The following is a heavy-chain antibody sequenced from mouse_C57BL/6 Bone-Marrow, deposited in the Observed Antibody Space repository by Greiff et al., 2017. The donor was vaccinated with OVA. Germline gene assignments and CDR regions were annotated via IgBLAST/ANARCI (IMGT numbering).Heavy chain of an antibody. V-gene: IGHV1-81*01. J-gene: IGHJ3*01. Sequence: QVQLQQSGAELARPGASVKLSCKAFGYTFTSYGISWVKQRTGQGLEWIGEIYPRSGNTYYNEKFKGKATLTADKSSSTAYMELRSLTSEDSAVYFCTRYDGYSFAYWGQGTLVTVSA. CDR2: IYPRSGNT. CDR1: GYTFTSYG. D-gene: IGHD2-3*01. CDR3: TRYDGYSFAY.